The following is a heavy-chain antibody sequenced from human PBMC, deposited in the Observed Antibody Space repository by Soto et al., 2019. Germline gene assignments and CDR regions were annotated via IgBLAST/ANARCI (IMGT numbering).Heavy chain of an antibody. D-gene: IGHD5-12*01. V-gene: IGHV3-30*18. CDR3: AKGKYGYNTILAY. CDR1: GFTFSSYG. CDR2: ISYDGSNK. J-gene: IGHJ4*02. Sequence: QVQLVESGGGVVQPGRSLRLSCAASGFTFSSYGMHWVRQAPGKGLEWVAVISYDGSNKYYADSVKGRFTISRDNSKNTLYLQMNSLRAEDTAVYYCAKGKYGYNTILAYWGQGTLVTVSS.